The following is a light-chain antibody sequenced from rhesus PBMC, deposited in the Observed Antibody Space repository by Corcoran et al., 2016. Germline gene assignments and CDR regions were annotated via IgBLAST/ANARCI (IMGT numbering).Light chain of an antibody. J-gene: IGKJ2*01. Sequence: EIVLTQSPATLSLSPGERATLSCRASQSVSSSLAWYQQQPGQVPRLLSYGATRRATGIPDRFSGSGSGTDFTLTISSLEPEDFAVYYCQQYSNWPYSFGQGTKVEIK. CDR1: QSVSSS. CDR3: QQYSNWPYS. V-gene: IGKV3-42*03. CDR2: GAT.